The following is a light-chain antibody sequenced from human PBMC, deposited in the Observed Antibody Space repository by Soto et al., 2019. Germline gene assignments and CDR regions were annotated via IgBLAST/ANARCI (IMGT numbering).Light chain of an antibody. CDR1: QSISTY. J-gene: IGKJ2*01. V-gene: IGKV1-39*01. Sequence: DIQMTQSPSSLPASVGDRVTLTCRASQSISTYLNSYQQKPGKAPKLLIYAASSLQSGVPSRLSGSGSGTDFTLTISSLQPEDFATYYCQQSYTIPYTFGQGTKLEIK. CDR3: QQSYTIPYT. CDR2: AAS.